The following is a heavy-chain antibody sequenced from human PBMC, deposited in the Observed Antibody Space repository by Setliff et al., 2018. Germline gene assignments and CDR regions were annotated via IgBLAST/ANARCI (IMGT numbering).Heavy chain of an antibody. D-gene: IGHD2-15*01. CDR3: ARSPALLGIVYLDP. J-gene: IGHJ5*02. V-gene: IGHV1-18*01. Sequence: ASVKVSCKASGYTFTSYGVSWVRQAPGQGLEWMGWISTYTANTKYAQRFQGRVTMTTDTSTSTAYMELNSLTSEDTAVYYCARSPALLGIVYLDPWGQGTRVPSPQ. CDR1: GYTFTSYG. CDR2: ISTYTANT.